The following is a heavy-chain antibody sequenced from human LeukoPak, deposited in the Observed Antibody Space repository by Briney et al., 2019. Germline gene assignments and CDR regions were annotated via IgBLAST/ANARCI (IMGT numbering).Heavy chain of an antibody. V-gene: IGHV1-2*02. J-gene: IGHJ4*01. CDR2: MNPNRGDT. Sequence: GASVKVSCKASGYSFTGYYIHWMRQAPGQGLEWMGWMNPNRGDTSYAQKFQGRVTMTRDTPINTAYMELSGLTSDDTAVYYCGRRRIDCSDTGCYVDYWGQEPWSPSPQ. D-gene: IGHD2-15*01. CDR1: GYSFTGYY. CDR3: GRRRIDCSDTGCYVDY.